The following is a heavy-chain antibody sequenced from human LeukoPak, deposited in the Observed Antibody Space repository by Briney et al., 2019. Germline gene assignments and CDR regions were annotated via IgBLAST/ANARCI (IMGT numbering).Heavy chain of an antibody. D-gene: IGHD4-11*01. V-gene: IGHV4-38-2*02. CDR1: GYSISSGYY. J-gene: IGHJ2*01. CDR2: IYHSGST. Sequence: SETLSLTCTVSGYSISSGYYWGWIRQPPGKGLEWIGSIYHSGSTNYNPSLKSRVTISVDTSKNQFSLKLSSVTAADTAVYYCARDGMTNPWYFDLWGRGTLVTVSS. CDR3: ARDGMTNPWYFDL.